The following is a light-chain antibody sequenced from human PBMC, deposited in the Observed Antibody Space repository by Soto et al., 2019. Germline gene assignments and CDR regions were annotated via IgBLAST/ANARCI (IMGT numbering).Light chain of an antibody. CDR1: SSNIGSNH. CDR3: AAWDDSLSGPV. Sequence: QSVLTQPPSASETPGQRVTISCSGSSSNIGSNHVYWYQHLPGTAPKLLIYRNYLRPSGVPDRFSASKSATSASLAISGLRSDDEADYYCAAWDDSLSGPVFGGGTKLTVL. J-gene: IGLJ3*02. V-gene: IGLV1-47*01. CDR2: RNY.